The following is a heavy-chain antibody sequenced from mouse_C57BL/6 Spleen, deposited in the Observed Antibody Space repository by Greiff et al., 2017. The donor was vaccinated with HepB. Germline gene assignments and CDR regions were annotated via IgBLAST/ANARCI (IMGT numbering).Heavy chain of an antibody. D-gene: IGHD1-1*01. CDR2: INPNNGGT. CDR1: GYTFTDYN. J-gene: IGHJ2*01. Sequence: EVQRVESGPELVKPGASVKIPCKASGYTFTDYNMDWVKQSHGKSLEWIGDINPNNGGTIYNQKFKGKATLTVDKSSSTAYMELRSLTSEDTAVYYCARRAYGYFDYWGQGTTLTVSS. CDR3: ARRAYGYFDY. V-gene: IGHV1-18*01.